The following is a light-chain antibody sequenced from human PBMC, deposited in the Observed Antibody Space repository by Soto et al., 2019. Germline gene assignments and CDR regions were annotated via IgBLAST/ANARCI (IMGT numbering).Light chain of an antibody. CDR3: SSYTSSSTLV. CDR1: SSDVGGYNY. J-gene: IGLJ2*01. V-gene: IGLV2-14*01. Sequence: QAVVTQPASVSGSPRQSITISCTGTSSDVGGYNYVSWYQQHPGKAPKLMIYEVSNRPSGVSNRFSGSKSGNTASLTISGLQAEDEADYYCSSYTSSSTLVFGGGTKLTVL. CDR2: EVS.